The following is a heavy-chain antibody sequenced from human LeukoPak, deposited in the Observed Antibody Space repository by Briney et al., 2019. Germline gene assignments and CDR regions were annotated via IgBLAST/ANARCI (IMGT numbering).Heavy chain of an antibody. J-gene: IGHJ4*02. V-gene: IGHV3-21*01. Sequence: GGSLRLSCAASGFIFSTYSMNWVRQAPGRGLEWVSSINSGGYIYYADSVKGRFTISRDNAQNSLYLQMNSLRAEDTAVYYCAREGGYCFGAGCRYFDYWGQGTLVTVSS. CDR3: AREGGYCFGAGCRYFDY. CDR1: GFIFSTYS. CDR2: INSGGYI. D-gene: IGHD2-15*01.